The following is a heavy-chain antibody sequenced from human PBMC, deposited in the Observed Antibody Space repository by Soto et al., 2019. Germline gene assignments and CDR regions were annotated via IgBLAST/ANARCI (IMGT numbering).Heavy chain of an antibody. Sequence: PSETLSLTCTVSGGSISSYYWSWIRQPPGKALEWIGHTYHSGNPYYNPSLKSRVIISVDTSKNQFSLKLSSVTAADTAVYYCARDQRRYGFRTSWFDPWGQGTLVTVSS. V-gene: IGHV4-59*01. CDR3: ARDQRRYGFRTSWFDP. CDR2: TYHSGNP. J-gene: IGHJ5*02. CDR1: GGSISSYY. D-gene: IGHD5-12*01.